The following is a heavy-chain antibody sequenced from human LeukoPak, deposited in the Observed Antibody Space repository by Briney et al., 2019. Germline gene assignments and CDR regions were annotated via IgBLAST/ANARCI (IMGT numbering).Heavy chain of an antibody. J-gene: IGHJ5*02. Sequence: GGSLRLSCAASGFTFSSYSMNWVRQAPGKGVEWVSSISSSSSYIYYADSVKGRFAISRDNAKNSLYLQMNSLRAEDTAVYYCARGTLGVYYDSSGLSNWFDPWGQGTLVTVSS. CDR1: GFTFSSYS. V-gene: IGHV3-21*04. D-gene: IGHD3-22*01. CDR3: ARGTLGVYYDSSGLSNWFDP. CDR2: ISSSSSYI.